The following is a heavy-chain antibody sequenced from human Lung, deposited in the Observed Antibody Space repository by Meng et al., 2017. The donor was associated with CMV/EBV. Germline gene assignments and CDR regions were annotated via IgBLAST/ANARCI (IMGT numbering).Heavy chain of an antibody. CDR1: GGSLTTHSYY. V-gene: IGHV4-39*07. CDR2: MYYSGNT. Sequence: LSCSVSGGSLTTHSYYWGWIRQPPGKGLEWIGRMYYSGNTSYHPSLKSRVTISLDTSNNHVSLNLTSVTAADTGVNYCAGRSPTITGLKVPYYYGKGVWDQGXTITVSS. D-gene: IGHD1-14*01. CDR3: AGRSPTITGLKVPYYYGKGV. J-gene: IGHJ6*02.